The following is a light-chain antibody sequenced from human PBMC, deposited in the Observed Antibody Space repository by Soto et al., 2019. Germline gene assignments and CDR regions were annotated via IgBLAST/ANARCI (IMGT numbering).Light chain of an antibody. V-gene: IGKV1-33*01. CDR1: QNINNY. J-gene: IGKJ5*01. CDR2: DAS. CDR3: QQYENLPT. Sequence: DIQMTQSPSSLSASVGDRVTMTCQASQNINNYLNWYQQKPGRAPKLLIYDASNLEAGVPSRFRRSGSGTDFTFTISRLQPEDIATYYCQQYENLPTFGQGTRLEIK.